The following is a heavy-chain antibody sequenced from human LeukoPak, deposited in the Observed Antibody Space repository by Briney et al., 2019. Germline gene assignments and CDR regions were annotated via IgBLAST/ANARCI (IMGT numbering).Heavy chain of an antibody. D-gene: IGHD3-10*02. CDR2: IRQDGNEK. V-gene: IGHV3-7*01. Sequence: GGSLRLSCAASGFTFSSYWMSWVRQAPGKGLEWVANIRQDGNEKYYVDSVKGRFTISRDNAKNSLYLQMNSLRAEDTAVYYCAELGITMIGGVWGKGTTVTISS. CDR1: GFTFSSYW. CDR3: AELGITMIGGV. J-gene: IGHJ6*04.